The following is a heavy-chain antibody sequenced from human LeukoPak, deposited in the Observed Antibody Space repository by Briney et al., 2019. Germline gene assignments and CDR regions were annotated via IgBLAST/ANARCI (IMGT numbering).Heavy chain of an antibody. Sequence: GGSLRLSCAASGFTFDDYAIHWVRQAPGKGLEWVSGISWSSGSIGYADSVKGRFTISRDNAKNSLYLQMNSLRAEDAAFYYCAKDNNVWGSYRHFDYWGQGTLVTVSS. CDR3: AKDNNVWGSYRHFDY. D-gene: IGHD3-16*02. J-gene: IGHJ4*02. V-gene: IGHV3-9*01. CDR2: ISWSSGSI. CDR1: GFTFDDYA.